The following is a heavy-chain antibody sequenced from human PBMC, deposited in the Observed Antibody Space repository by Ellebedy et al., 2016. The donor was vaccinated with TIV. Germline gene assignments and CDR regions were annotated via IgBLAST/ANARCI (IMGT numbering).Heavy chain of an antibody. Sequence: SETLSLTCTVSGGPISSHYWTWIRQPPGKGLEWIGYVSYSGRTNYSPSLRSRVIMSVDTAKNQFSLRLLSVTAADTAVYYCARPFTLCGGDCYPDWYFDLWGRGTLVTVSS. CDR3: ARPFTLCGGDCYPDWYFDL. D-gene: IGHD2-21*02. CDR2: VSYSGRT. J-gene: IGHJ2*01. CDR1: GGPISSHY. V-gene: IGHV4-59*08.